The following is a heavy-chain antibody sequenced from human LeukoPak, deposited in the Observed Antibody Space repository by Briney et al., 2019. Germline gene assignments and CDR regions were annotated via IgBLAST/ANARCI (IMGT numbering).Heavy chain of an antibody. V-gene: IGHV3-66*01. Sequence: SGGSLRLSCAASGFDVTRNYMSWVRQAPGKGLEWVSVIYSGGSTYYADSVKGRFTISRDNSKNTLYLQMNSLRAEDTAVYYCASLTFYLDYWGQGTLVTVSS. CDR2: IYSGGST. J-gene: IGHJ4*02. CDR3: ASLTFYLDY. CDR1: GFDVTRNY.